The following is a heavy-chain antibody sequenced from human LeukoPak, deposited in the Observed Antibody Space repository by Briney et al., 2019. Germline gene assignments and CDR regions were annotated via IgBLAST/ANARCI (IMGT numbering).Heavy chain of an antibody. CDR2: IYYSGST. J-gene: IGHJ4*02. V-gene: IGHV4-39*07. D-gene: IGHD3-22*01. CDR1: GGSISSSSYY. Sequence: SETLSLTCTVSGGSISSSSYYWGWIRQPPGKGLEWIGSIYYSGSTYYNTSLKSRVTISVDTSKNQFSLKLRSVTAADAAVYYCASSVYYYGSSGYFDYWGQGTLVTVSS. CDR3: ASSVYYYGSSGYFDY.